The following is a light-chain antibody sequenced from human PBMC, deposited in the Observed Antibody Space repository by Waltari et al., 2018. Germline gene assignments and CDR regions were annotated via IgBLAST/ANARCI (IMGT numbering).Light chain of an antibody. CDR3: QQSYSTPPT. Sequence: DIQMTQSPSSLSASVGDRVTITCRASQSIGFSLNWFQQKPGKAPKLLIYAASSFQSGVPSSFSGSGSGTDFTLTISSLQPEDFATYYCQQSYSTPPTFGQGTKLEIK. J-gene: IGKJ2*01. V-gene: IGKV1-39*01. CDR1: QSIGFS. CDR2: AAS.